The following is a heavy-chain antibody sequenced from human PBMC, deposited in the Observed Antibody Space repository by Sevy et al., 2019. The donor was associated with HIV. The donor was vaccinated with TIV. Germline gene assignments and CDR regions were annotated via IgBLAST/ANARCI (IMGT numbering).Heavy chain of an antibody. V-gene: IGHV4-39*01. Sequence: SETLSLTCTVXGGSISSSSYYWGWIRQPPGKGLEWIGSIYYSGSTYYNPSLKSRVTISVDTSKNQFSLKLSSVTAADTAVYYCAXHEHRLGYYSSSSXFYFQXXXXGTLVTVSS. CDR1: GGSISSSSYY. D-gene: IGHD6-6*01. J-gene: IGHJ1*01. CDR3: AXHEHRLGYYSSSSXFYFQX. CDR2: IYYSGST.